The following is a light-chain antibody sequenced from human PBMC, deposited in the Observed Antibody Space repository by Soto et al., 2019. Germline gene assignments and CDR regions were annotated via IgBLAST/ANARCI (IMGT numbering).Light chain of an antibody. CDR3: QQYGSSPYMYT. Sequence: EIVLTQSPGTLSLSPGERATLSCRASQSVSSSYLAWYQQKPGQAPRLLIYGASSRATGIPDRFSGSGFGTDFTLTISRLEPEDFAVYYCQQYGSSPYMYTFGQGTKLEIK. J-gene: IGKJ2*01. CDR1: QSVSSSY. V-gene: IGKV3-20*01. CDR2: GAS.